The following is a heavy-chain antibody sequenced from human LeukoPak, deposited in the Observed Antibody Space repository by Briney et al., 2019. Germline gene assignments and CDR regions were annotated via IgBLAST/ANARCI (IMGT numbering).Heavy chain of an antibody. CDR3: ACWYGDY. CDR2: INHSGST. J-gene: IGHJ4*02. V-gene: IGHV4-34*01. CDR1: GGSFSGYY. Sequence: SKTLSLTCAVYGGSFSGYYWSWIRQPPGKGLEWIGEINHSGSTNYNPSLKSRVTISVDTPKNQFSLKLSSVTAADTAVYYCACWYGDYWGQGTLVTVSS. D-gene: IGHD6-13*01.